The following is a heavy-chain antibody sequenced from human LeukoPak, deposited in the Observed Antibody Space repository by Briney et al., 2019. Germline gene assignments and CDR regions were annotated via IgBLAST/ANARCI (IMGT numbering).Heavy chain of an antibody. J-gene: IGHJ4*02. CDR1: GGSFSGYY. V-gene: IGHV4-34*01. CDR3: ARGGMVRGVRFDY. CDR2: INHSGST. Sequence: KPSETLSLTCAVYGGSFSGYYWSWIRQPPGKGLEWIGEINHSGSTNYNPSLKSRVTISVDTSKNQFSLKLSSVTAADTAVHYCARGGMVRGVRFDYWGQGTLVTVSS. D-gene: IGHD3-10*01.